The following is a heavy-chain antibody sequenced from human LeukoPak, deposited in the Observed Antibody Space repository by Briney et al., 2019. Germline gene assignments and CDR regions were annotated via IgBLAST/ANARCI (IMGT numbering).Heavy chain of an antibody. CDR2: INHSGST. CDR1: GGSLSGYY. Sequence: SETLSLTCAVYGGSLSGYYWSWIRQPPGKGLEWIGEINHSGSTNYNPSLKSRVTISVDTSKNQFSLKLSSVTAADTAVHYCARGGSGYSYGPYYYYGMDVWGQGTTVTVSS. D-gene: IGHD5-18*01. J-gene: IGHJ6*02. V-gene: IGHV4-34*01. CDR3: ARGGSGYSYGPYYYYGMDV.